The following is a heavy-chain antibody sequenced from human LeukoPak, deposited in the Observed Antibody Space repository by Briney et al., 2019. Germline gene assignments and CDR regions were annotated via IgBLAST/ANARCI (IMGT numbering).Heavy chain of an antibody. J-gene: IGHJ4*02. Sequence: SVKASCKASGYSFTGYYMHWVRQAPGQGLEWMGWINPDSGGTKYAQRFQGRVTMTRDASIRTAYMELSGLRSDDTAVYYCARDGDGEIIAATYWGQGTLVSVSS. D-gene: IGHD2-15*01. V-gene: IGHV1-2*02. CDR1: GYSFTGYY. CDR3: ARDGDGEIIAATY. CDR2: INPDSGGT.